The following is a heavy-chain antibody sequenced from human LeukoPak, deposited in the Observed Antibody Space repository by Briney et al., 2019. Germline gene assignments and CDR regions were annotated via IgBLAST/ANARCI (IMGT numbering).Heavy chain of an antibody. Sequence: GGSLRLSCAASGFSFTSQGMHWVRQAPGKGLEWVSYISSSSSTIYYADSVKGRFTISRDNAKNSLYLQMNSLRAEDTAVYYCARGIDYWGQGTLVTVSS. V-gene: IGHV3-48*01. CDR2: ISSSSSTI. CDR3: ARGIDY. CDR1: GFSFTSQG. J-gene: IGHJ4*02.